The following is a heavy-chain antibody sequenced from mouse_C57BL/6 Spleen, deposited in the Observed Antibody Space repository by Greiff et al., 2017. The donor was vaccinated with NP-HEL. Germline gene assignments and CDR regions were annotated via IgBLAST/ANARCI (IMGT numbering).Heavy chain of an antibody. CDR2: INPNNGGT. Sequence: EVQLQQSGPELVKPGASVKIPCKASGYTFTDYNMDWVKQSHGKSLEWIGDINPNNGGTIYNQKFKGKATLTVDKSSSTAYMELRSLTSEDTAVYYLARRTAHATYAMDYWGQGTSVTVSS. V-gene: IGHV1-18*01. CDR1: GYTFTDYN. D-gene: IGHD3-2*02. CDR3: ARRTAHATYAMDY. J-gene: IGHJ4*01.